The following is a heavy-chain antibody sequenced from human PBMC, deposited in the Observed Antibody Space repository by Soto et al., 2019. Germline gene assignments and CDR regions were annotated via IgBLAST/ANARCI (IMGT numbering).Heavy chain of an antibody. D-gene: IGHD6-19*01. CDR2: ISGSGDSS. Sequence: GGSLRLSCAASGFTFSNYAMSWVRQAPGKGLEWVSGISGSGDSSYYAESVKGRFTISRDTSKNTLYLQMNSLGAEDTAVYYCGKGGVAGTYPYYCYYYGIDVWGQGTTVTVSS. CDR3: GKGGVAGTYPYYCYYYGIDV. CDR1: GFTFSNYA. V-gene: IGHV3-23*01. J-gene: IGHJ6*01.